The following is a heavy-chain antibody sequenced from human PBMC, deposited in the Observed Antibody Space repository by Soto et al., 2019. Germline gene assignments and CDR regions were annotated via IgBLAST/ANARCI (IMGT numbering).Heavy chain of an antibody. D-gene: IGHD2-15*01. CDR1: GGSISRGDYY. J-gene: IGHJ4*02. Sequence: PSETLSLTCTVSGGSISRGDYYWSWIRQPPGKGLEWIGYIYYSGSTYYNPSLKSRVTISVDTSKNQFSLKLSSVTAADTAVYYCARRTSGYCSGGSCYSYYFDYWGQGTLVTVSS. CDR2: IYYSGST. V-gene: IGHV4-30-4*01. CDR3: ARRTSGYCSGGSCYSYYFDY.